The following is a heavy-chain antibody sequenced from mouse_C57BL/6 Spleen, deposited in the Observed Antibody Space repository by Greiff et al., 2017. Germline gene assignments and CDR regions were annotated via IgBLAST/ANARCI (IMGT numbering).Heavy chain of an antibody. CDR2: ISSGGDYI. Sequence: EVMLVESGEGLVKPGGSLKLSCAASGFTFSSYAMSWVRQTPEKRLEWVAYISSGGDYIYYADTVKGRFTISRDNARNTLYLQMSSLKSEDTAMYYCTRGGYYGNYDWYFDVWGTGTTVTVSS. V-gene: IGHV5S21*01. CDR1: GFTFSSYA. J-gene: IGHJ1*03. CDR3: TRGGYYGNYDWYFDV. D-gene: IGHD2-1*01.